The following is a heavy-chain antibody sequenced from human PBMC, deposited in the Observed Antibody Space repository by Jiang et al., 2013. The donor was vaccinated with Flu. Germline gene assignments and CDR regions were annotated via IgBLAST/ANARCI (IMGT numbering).Heavy chain of an antibody. Sequence: VQLVESGGDLVQPGGSLKLSCVVSGFTVSSNYISWVRQAPGKGLEWVSVIYGDGVTYYADSVKGRFTVFRDTSKNTLNLQMSGLRVDDTAMYYCARGRPGYGDYPDWGQGTLVIVSS. CDR1: GFTVSSNY. V-gene: IGHV3-53*01. D-gene: IGHD4-17*01. J-gene: IGHJ4*02. CDR3: ARGRPGYGDYPD. CDR2: IYGDGVT.